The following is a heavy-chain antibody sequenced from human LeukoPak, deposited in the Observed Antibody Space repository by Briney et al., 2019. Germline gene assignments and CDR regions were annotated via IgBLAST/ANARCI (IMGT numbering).Heavy chain of an antibody. CDR1: GFTFTSYD. CDR2: ISTSGGNT. Sequence: GGSLRLSCAASGFTFTSYDMSWVRQAPGKGLEWVAGISTSGGNTYYADSAKGRFTISRDNSKTTLYLQMNSLRVADTAEYYCAKHPTMVPGVDDGLDLWGQGTMVTVSS. J-gene: IGHJ3*01. V-gene: IGHV3-23*01. CDR3: AKHPTMVPGVDDGLDL. D-gene: IGHD3-10*01.